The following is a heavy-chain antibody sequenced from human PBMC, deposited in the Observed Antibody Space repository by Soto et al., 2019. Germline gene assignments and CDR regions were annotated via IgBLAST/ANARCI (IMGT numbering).Heavy chain of an antibody. J-gene: IGHJ6*02. V-gene: IGHV4-34*01. D-gene: IGHD5-18*01. CDR1: GGSFSGYY. Sequence: QVQLQQWGAGLLKPSETLSLTCAVYGGSFSGYYWSWIRQPPGKGLEWIGEINHSGSTNYNPSLKRRVTISVDTSKNQFSLKLSSVTAADTAVYYCARGLPWIQLWPYYYYYGMDVWGQGTTVTVSS. CDR3: ARGLPWIQLWPYYYYYGMDV. CDR2: INHSGST.